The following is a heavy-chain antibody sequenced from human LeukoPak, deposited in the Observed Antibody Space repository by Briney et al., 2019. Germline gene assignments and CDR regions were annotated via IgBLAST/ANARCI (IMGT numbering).Heavy chain of an antibody. Sequence: ASVKVSCKASGYTFTDYYVHWVRQAPGQGLEWMGRINPNSGGANYAQQFQGRVTMTRDTSITTAYMEVVRLTSDDTAVYYCARGSGYGDSLGLDWGQGTLVTVSS. CDR2: INPNSGGA. J-gene: IGHJ4*02. CDR3: ARGSGYGDSLGLD. CDR1: GYTFTDYY. V-gene: IGHV1-2*06. D-gene: IGHD4-17*01.